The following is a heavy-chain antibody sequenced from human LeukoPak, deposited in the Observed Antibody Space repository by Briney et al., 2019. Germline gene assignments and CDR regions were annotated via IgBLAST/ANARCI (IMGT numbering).Heavy chain of an antibody. CDR1: GGSISSYY. CDR2: IYYSGST. Sequence: SETLSLTCTVSGGSISSYYWSWIRQPPGKGLEWIGYIYYSGSTNYNPSLKSRVTISVDTSKNQFSLKLSSVTAADTAVYYCARGHYYDYYGNSGSDPWGQGTLVTVSS. V-gene: IGHV4-59*01. CDR3: ARGHYYDYYGNSGSDP. D-gene: IGHD4-23*01. J-gene: IGHJ5*02.